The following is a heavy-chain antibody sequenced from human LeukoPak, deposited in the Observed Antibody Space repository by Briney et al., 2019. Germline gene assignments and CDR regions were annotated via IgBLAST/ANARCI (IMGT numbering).Heavy chain of an antibody. CDR2: ISYDGSNK. D-gene: IGHD2-2*02. V-gene: IGHV3-30*04. CDR1: GFAFSTYA. CDR3: AKGLYCSSTSCYRSYPL. Sequence: GGSLRLSCAASGFAFSTYAMHWVRRAPGKGLEWVAVISYDGSNKYYADSVKGRFTISRDNSKNTLYLQMNSLRAEDTAVYYCAKGLYCSSTSCYRSYPLWGQGTLVTVSS. J-gene: IGHJ4*02.